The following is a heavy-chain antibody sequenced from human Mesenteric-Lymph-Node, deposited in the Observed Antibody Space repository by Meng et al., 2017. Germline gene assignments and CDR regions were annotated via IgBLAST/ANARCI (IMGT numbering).Heavy chain of an antibody. CDR2: IYSSGTT. Sequence: GSLRLSCTVSGGSISSYYWSWIRQPAAKELEWIGRIYSSGTTSYNPSLKSRVTMSVDTSKNQFSLKLSSVTAADTAVYYCARAYYGGNSGLAFDIWGQGTRVTVSS. V-gene: IGHV4-4*07. J-gene: IGHJ3*02. CDR1: GGSISSYY. CDR3: ARAYYGGNSGLAFDI. D-gene: IGHD4-23*01.